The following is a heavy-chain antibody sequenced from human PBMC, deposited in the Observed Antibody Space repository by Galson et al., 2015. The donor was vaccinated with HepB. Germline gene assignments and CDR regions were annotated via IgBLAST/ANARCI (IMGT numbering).Heavy chain of an antibody. CDR1: GYTFTGYY. CDR3: ARGEMATIPFFDY. V-gene: IGHV1-2*04. Sequence: SVKVSCKASGYTFTGYYMHWVRQAPGQGLEWMGWINPNSGGTNYAQKFQGWVTTTRDTSISTAYMELSRLRSDDTAVYYCARGEMATIPFFDYWGQGTLVTVSS. D-gene: IGHD5-24*01. CDR2: INPNSGGT. J-gene: IGHJ4*02.